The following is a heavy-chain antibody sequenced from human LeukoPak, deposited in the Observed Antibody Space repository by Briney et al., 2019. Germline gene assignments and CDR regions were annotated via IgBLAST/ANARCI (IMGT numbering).Heavy chain of an antibody. CDR3: ARQGWYSSRKLIDY. Sequence: PSETLSLTCTVSGVPISSSNSYWGWIRQPPGKGLEWIGSIYYSGNTYYNASLKSQVSISIDTSKNQFSLRLTSVTAADTAVYYCARQGWYSSRKLIDYWGQGTLVTVSS. D-gene: IGHD6-13*01. V-gene: IGHV4-39*01. CDR2: IYYSGNT. CDR1: GVPISSSNSY. J-gene: IGHJ4*02.